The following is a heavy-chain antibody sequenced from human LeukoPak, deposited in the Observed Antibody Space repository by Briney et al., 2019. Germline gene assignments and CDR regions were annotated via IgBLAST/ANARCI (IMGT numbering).Heavy chain of an antibody. CDR1: GYTFTSYY. V-gene: IGHV1-46*01. Sequence: ASVKVSCKASGYTFTSYYMHWVRQAPGQGLEWMGIINPSGGSTSYAQKFQGRVTMTRDMSTSTVYMELSSLRSEDTAVYYCAREKVVAATLLGMFDYWGQGTLVTVSS. J-gene: IGHJ4*02. D-gene: IGHD2-15*01. CDR3: AREKVVAATLLGMFDY. CDR2: INPSGGST.